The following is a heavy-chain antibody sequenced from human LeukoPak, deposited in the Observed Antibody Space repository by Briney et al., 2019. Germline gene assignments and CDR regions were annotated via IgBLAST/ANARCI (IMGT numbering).Heavy chain of an antibody. CDR3: ARVRSYCSGGSCYSLDAFDI. CDR1: GFTFSSYA. J-gene: IGHJ3*02. V-gene: IGHV3-30-3*01. D-gene: IGHD2-15*01. Sequence: PGGSLRLSCAASGFTFSSYAMHWVRQAPGKGLEWVAVISYDGSNKYYADSVKGRFTISRDNSKNTLYLQMNSLRAEDTAVYYCARVRSYCSGGSCYSLDAFDIWGQGTMVTVSS. CDR2: ISYDGSNK.